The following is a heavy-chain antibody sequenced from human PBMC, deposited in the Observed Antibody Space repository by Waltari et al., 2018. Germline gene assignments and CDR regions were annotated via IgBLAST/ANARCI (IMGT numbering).Heavy chain of an antibody. CDR2: IYYSGST. CDR3: AGLYDSSGYYSDY. J-gene: IGHJ4*02. D-gene: IGHD3-22*01. Sequence: QLQLQESGPGLVKPSETLSLTCTVSGGSISSSSYYWGWIRQPPGKGLEWIGSIYYSGSTYDNPSLKSRVTISVDTSKNQFSLKLSSVTAADTAVYYCAGLYDSSGYYSDYWGQGTLVTVSS. CDR1: GGSISSSSYY. V-gene: IGHV4-39*01.